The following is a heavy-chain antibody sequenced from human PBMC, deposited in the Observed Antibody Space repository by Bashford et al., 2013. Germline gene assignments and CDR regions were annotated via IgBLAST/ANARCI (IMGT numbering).Heavy chain of an antibody. V-gene: IGHV3-21*01. J-gene: IGHJ4*02. Sequence: GSLRLSCATSGFTFDDYAMHWVRQAPGKGLEWVSSISSSSSYIYYADSVKGRFTISRDNAKNSLYLQMNSLRAEDTAVYYCARGSSSGYVRYYFDYWGQGTLVTVSS. D-gene: IGHD5-12*01. CDR1: GFTFDDYA. CDR3: ARGSSSGYVRYYFDY. CDR2: ISSSSSYI.